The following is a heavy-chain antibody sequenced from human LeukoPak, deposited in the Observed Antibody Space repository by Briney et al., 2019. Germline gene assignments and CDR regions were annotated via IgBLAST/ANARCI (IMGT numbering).Heavy chain of an antibody. Sequence: ASVKVSCKASGYTFTGYYMHWVRQAPGQGLEWMGWINPNSGGTNYAQKFQGRVTMTRDTSISTAYMELGRLRSDDTAVYYCARDDGYDFWSGSNYYYYGMDVWGQGTTVTVSS. CDR2: INPNSGGT. J-gene: IGHJ6*02. CDR1: GYTFTGYY. CDR3: ARDDGYDFWSGSNYYYYGMDV. D-gene: IGHD3-3*01. V-gene: IGHV1-2*02.